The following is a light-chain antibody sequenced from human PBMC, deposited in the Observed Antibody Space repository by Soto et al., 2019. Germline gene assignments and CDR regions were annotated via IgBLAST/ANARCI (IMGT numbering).Light chain of an antibody. Sequence: QSVLTQPACVSGSPGQSITISCTGTSSDVGGYNYVSWYQQHPGKAPKLMIYDVSNRPSGVSNRFSGSKSGNTASLTISGLQAEDEADYYCSSYTSSSTRGFGTGPKVTVL. V-gene: IGLV2-14*01. CDR2: DVS. CDR3: SSYTSSSTRG. J-gene: IGLJ1*01. CDR1: SSDVGGYNY.